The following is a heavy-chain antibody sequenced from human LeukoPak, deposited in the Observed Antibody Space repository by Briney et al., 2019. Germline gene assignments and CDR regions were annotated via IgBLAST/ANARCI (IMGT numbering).Heavy chain of an antibody. CDR1: RLSFSKYG. D-gene: IGHD4-17*01. CDR3: AKDLYGDYGRGIDY. J-gene: IGHJ4*02. CDR2: IRYDGTNK. V-gene: IGHV3-30*02. Sequence: PGGSLRLSCAASRLSFSKYGMHWVRQATGKGLEWVAFIRYDGTNKYYVDSVKGRFTISRDNSKNTLYLQMNSLRAEDTAVYYCAKDLYGDYGRGIDYWGQGTLVTVSS.